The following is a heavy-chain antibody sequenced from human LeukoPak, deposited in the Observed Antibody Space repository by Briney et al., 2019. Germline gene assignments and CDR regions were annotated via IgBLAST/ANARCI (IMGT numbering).Heavy chain of an antibody. CDR2: TYYRSKWYN. CDR1: GDSVSSNSAA. CDR3: ARGGAHGDCGINGMDV. J-gene: IGHJ6*02. D-gene: IGHD2-21*02. V-gene: IGHV6-1*01. Sequence: SQTLSLTCAISGDSVSSNSAAWNWIRQSPSRGLEWLGRTYYRSKWYNDYAVSVKSRITINPDTSKNQFSLQLNSVTPEDTAVYYCARGGAHGDCGINGMDVWGQGTTVTVSS.